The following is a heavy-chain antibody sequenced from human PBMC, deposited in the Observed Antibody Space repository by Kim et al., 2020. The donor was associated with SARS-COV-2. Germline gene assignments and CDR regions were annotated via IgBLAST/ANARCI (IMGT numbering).Heavy chain of an antibody. CDR1: GFTFSSYG. V-gene: IGHV3-30*18. J-gene: IGHJ4*01. CDR2: ISYDGSNK. CDR3: AKDSALLWFGGTFDY. D-gene: IGHD3-10*01. Sequence: GGSLRLSCAASGFTFSSYGMHWVRQAPGKGLEWVAVISYDGSNKYYADSVKGRFTISRDNSKNTLYLQMNSLRAEDTAVYYCAKDSALLWFGGTFDYWG.